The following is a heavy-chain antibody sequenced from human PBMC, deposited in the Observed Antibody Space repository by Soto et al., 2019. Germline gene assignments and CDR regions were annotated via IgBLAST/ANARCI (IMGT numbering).Heavy chain of an antibody. D-gene: IGHD3-10*01. V-gene: IGHV4-34*01. CDR1: GGSCSGYY. CDR3: ARGYRSNTMVRGEAYYYYMDV. Sequence: SETLSLTCAVYGGSCSGYYWSWIRQPPGKGLEWIGEINHSGSTNYNPSLKSRVTISVDTSKNQFSLKLSSVTAADTAVYYCARGYRSNTMVRGEAYYYYMDVWGKGTTVTVSS. J-gene: IGHJ6*03. CDR2: INHSGST.